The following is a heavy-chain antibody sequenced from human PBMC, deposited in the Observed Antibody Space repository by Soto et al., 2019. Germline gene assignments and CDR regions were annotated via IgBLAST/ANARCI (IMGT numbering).Heavy chain of an antibody. V-gene: IGHV3-48*01. CDR3: ARVTYAGSYSPLDY. CDR1: GFPFSTYG. CDR2: ISSGSNSI. D-gene: IGHD1-26*01. J-gene: IGHJ4*02. Sequence: GGSLRLSCAASGFPFSTYGMNWVRQAPGKGLEWVSYISSGSNSIYYADSLKGRFTSSRDNAKNSLFLQMNSLRVEDTAVYFCARVTYAGSYSPLDYWGQGALVTVSS.